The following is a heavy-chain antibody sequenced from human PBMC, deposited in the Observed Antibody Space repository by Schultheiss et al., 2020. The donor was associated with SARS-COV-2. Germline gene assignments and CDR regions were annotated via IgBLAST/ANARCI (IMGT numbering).Heavy chain of an antibody. V-gene: IGHV3-30*19. Sequence: GESLKISCAASGFTFSSYGMHWVRQAPGKGLEWVAVISYDGSNKYYADSVKGRFTISRDNSKNTLYLQMNSLRAEDTALYYCAREGGTGGQLLWFGELYLNGMDVWGQGTMVTVSS. CDR3: AREGGTGGQLLWFGELYLNGMDV. CDR2: ISYDGSNK. D-gene: IGHD3-10*01. CDR1: GFTFSSYG. J-gene: IGHJ6*02.